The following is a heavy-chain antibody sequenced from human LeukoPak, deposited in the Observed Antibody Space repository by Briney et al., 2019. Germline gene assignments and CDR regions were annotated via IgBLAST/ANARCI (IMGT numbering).Heavy chain of an antibody. CDR1: GFTFSSYG. J-gene: IGHJ4*02. Sequence: GGSLRLSCAASGFTFSSYGMHWVRQAPGKGLEWVAVISYDGSNKYYADSVEGRFTISRDNSKNTLYLQMNSLRAEDTAVYYCARDFRVSSGWYGYFDYWGQGTLVTVSS. D-gene: IGHD6-19*01. CDR3: ARDFRVSSGWYGYFDY. CDR2: ISYDGSNK. V-gene: IGHV3-30*03.